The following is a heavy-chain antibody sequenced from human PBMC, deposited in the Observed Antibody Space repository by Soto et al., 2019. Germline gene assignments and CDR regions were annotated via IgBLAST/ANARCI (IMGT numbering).Heavy chain of an antibody. Sequence: EAKLLESGGGSVQPGGSLRLSCAASGFTFSNYWMHWFRQAPGKGLVWVSRINIDGSGTTYADSVKGRFTISRDNAKNTVFLEMKNLRAEDTAVYYCARDSYAPHVWGQGTTVTVSS. CDR1: GFTFSNYW. CDR2: INIDGSGT. J-gene: IGHJ6*02. V-gene: IGHV3-74*03. D-gene: IGHD4-17*01. CDR3: ARDSYAPHV.